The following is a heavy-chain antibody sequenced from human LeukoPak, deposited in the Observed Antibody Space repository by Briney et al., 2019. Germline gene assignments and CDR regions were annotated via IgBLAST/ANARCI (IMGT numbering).Heavy chain of an antibody. V-gene: IGHV3-74*01. CDR1: GFTFSSYW. D-gene: IGHD2-8*02. Sequence: PGGSLRLSCAASGFTFSSYWMRWVRQAPGKGLVWVSRLNGDGTSTSYADSVKGRFTISRDNAKNTLYLQMNSLRAEDTAVYYCAREYYTGGFDYWGQGTLVTVSS. CDR3: AREYYTGGFDY. CDR2: LNGDGTST. J-gene: IGHJ4*02.